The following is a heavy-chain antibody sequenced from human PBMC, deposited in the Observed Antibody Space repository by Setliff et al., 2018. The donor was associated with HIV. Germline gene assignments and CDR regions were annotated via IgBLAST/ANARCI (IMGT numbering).Heavy chain of an antibody. CDR2: MNPNSGVS. Sequence: ASGKVSCKASAPFTNVDIHWLRRATGQGLEWMGWMNPNSGVSGYGQKFQGRVTMTRDTSISTAYMEMSSLTSEDTAVYYCARGKGVGGVIITGGLDVWGKGTTVTVSS. CDR3: ARGKGVGGVIITGGLDV. V-gene: IGHV1-8*01. CDR1: APFTNVD. D-gene: IGHD3-10*01. J-gene: IGHJ6*04.